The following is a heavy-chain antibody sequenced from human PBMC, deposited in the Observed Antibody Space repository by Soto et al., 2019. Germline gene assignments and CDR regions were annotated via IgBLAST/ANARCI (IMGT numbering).Heavy chain of an antibody. CDR1: GGSISSYY. CDR2: IYYSGST. Sequence: SETLSLTGTVSGGSISSYYWSWIRQPPGKGLEWIGYIYYSGSTNYNPSLKSRVTISVDTSKNQFSLKLSSVTAADTAVYYCARADYGDYMGYWGQGTLVTVSS. V-gene: IGHV4-59*01. D-gene: IGHD3-16*01. CDR3: ARADYGDYMGY. J-gene: IGHJ4*02.